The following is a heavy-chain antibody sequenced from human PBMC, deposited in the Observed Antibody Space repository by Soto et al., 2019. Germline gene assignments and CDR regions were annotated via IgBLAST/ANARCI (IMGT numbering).Heavy chain of an antibody. CDR1: GFTLSSYA. CDR2: ISDSDNAT. D-gene: IGHD6-19*01. V-gene: IGHV3-23*01. CDR3: AKGVSSSAWSASDS. J-gene: IGHJ4*02. Sequence: EVQLLESGGGLVQPGGSLRLSCAASGFTLSSYAMTWVRQAPGKGLEWVSVISDSDNATYYADSVKGRLPISRDNSKNTRYLQLNSLRAEDTDVYYCAKGVSSSAWSASDSWGQGTLVTVSA.